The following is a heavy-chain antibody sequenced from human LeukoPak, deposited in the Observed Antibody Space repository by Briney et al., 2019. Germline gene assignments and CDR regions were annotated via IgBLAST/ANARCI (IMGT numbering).Heavy chain of an antibody. CDR1: GFTFSSYG. Sequence: GRSLRLSCAASGFTFSSYGMHWVRQAPGKGLEWVAVISYDGSNKYYADSVKGRFTISRDNAKNSLYLQMNSLRAEDTAVYYCASLGYCSSTSCYTKYNWFDPWGQGTLVTVSS. V-gene: IGHV3-30*03. CDR2: ISYDGSNK. J-gene: IGHJ5*02. CDR3: ASLGYCSSTSCYTKYNWFDP. D-gene: IGHD2-2*02.